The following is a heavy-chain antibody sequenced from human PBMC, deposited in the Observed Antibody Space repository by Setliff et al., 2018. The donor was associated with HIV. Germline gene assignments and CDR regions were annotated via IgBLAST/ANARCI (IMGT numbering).Heavy chain of an antibody. CDR2: IYHSGST. CDR3: ARRAAATTNFDY. J-gene: IGHJ4*02. CDR1: GYSISSGYY. Sequence: KTSETLSLTCAVSGYSISSGYYWGWIRQPPGKGLEWIGSIYHSGSTFYNPSLKSRVTLSLDTSKNQFSLKVTSETAADTSVYYRARRAAATTNFDYWGQGTLVTVSS. D-gene: IGHD1-26*01. V-gene: IGHV4-38-2*01.